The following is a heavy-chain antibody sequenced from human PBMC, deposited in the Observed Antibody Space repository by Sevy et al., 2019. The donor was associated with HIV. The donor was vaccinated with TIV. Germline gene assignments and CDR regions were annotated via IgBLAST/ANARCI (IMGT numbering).Heavy chain of an antibody. V-gene: IGHV4-4*07. CDR3: ARANFCSSTSCYDY. Sequence: SETLSLSCTVSGASISNYYWSWFRQPAGKGLEWIGRIYRGGNTNYNPSLKSRVTMSVDASKNQFFLNLSSVTAADTAVYYCARANFCSSTSCYDYWDQGSLVTVSS. D-gene: IGHD2-2*01. CDR2: IYRGGNT. CDR1: GASISNYY. J-gene: IGHJ4*02.